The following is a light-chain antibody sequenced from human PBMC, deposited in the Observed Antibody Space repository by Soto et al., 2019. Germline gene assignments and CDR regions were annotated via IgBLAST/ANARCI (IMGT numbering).Light chain of an antibody. CDR2: GAS. CDR1: QSVSSSY. Sequence: EIVLTQSPGTLSLSPGERATLSCRASQSVSSSYLAWYHQSTGQAPRLLIFGASYMATGIPDRFSGSGSGTYFTLTISRLEPEDFAVYYCQQYGSSPPEFTFGPGTKVDSK. V-gene: IGKV3-20*01. CDR3: QQYGSSPPEFT. J-gene: IGKJ3*01.